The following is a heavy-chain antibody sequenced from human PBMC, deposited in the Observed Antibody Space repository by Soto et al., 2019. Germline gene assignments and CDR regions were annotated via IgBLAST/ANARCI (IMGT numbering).Heavy chain of an antibody. CDR3: ARDRRVGAGSKGGWFDP. CDR1: GFTFSSYG. Sequence: QVQLVESGGGVVQPGRSLRLSCAASGFTFSSYGMHWVRQAPGKGLEWVAVIWYDGSNKYYADSVKGRFTISRDNSKNTLYLQMNSLRAEDTAVYYCARDRRVGAGSKGGWFDPWGQGTLVTVSS. CDR2: IWYDGSNK. J-gene: IGHJ5*02. V-gene: IGHV3-33*01. D-gene: IGHD1-26*01.